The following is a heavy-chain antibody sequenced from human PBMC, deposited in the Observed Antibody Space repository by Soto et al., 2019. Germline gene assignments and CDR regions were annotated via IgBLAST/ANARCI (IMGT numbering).Heavy chain of an antibody. D-gene: IGHD2-21*01. J-gene: IGHJ5*02. CDR3: ARLRIAKNNYKWCDP. CDR2: IYVTGAV. CDR1: GAALTSGNYY. Sequence: SETLSLTCSVSGAALTSGNYYWSWLRQVPGKGLEWIGHIYVTGAVDYNPSLRDRITISQDTSERQFSLNLRLVTAADTAVYYCARLRIAKNNYKWCDPWGQGTRVTVAS. V-gene: IGHV4-31*03.